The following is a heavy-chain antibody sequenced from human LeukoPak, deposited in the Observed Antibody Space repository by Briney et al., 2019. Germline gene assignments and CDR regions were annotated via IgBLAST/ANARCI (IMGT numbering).Heavy chain of an antibody. CDR3: ARSNELRYFDWPRNYYYYYMDV. CDR2: IYYSGST. Sequence: PSETLSLTCTVSDGSISSSNYYWSWIRQPPGKGLEWIGYIYYSGSTNYNPSLKSRVTISVDTSKNQFSLKLSSVTAADTAVYYCARSNELRYFDWPRNYYYYYMDVWGKGTTVTVSS. V-gene: IGHV4-61*01. D-gene: IGHD3-9*01. CDR1: DGSISSSNYY. J-gene: IGHJ6*03.